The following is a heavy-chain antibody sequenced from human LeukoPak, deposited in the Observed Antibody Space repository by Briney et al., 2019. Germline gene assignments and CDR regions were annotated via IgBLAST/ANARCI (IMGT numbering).Heavy chain of an antibody. D-gene: IGHD1-26*01. J-gene: IGHJ4*02. CDR1: GGSISSYY. Sequence: SETLSLTCTVSGGSISSYYWSWIRQPPGKGLEWIGYIYYSGSTNYNPSLKSRVIISVDRSKNQFSLKLSSVTAADTAVYYCARGIVVDFDYWGQGTLVTVSS. V-gene: IGHV4-59*01. CDR2: IYYSGST. CDR3: ARGIVVDFDY.